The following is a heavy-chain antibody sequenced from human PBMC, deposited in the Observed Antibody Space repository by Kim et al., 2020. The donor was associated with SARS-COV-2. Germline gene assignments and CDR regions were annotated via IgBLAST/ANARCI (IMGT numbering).Heavy chain of an antibody. V-gene: IGHV3-23*01. D-gene: IGHD3-3*01. CDR3: AKVLLYYDFWSGRAYYFDY. J-gene: IGHJ4*02. CDR1: GFTFSSYA. Sequence: GGSLRLSCAASGFTFSSYAMSWVRQAPGKGLEWVSAISGSGGSTYYADSVKGRFTISRDNSKNTLYLQMNSLRAEDTAVYYCAKVLLYYDFWSGRAYYFDYWGQGTLVTVSS. CDR2: ISGSGGST.